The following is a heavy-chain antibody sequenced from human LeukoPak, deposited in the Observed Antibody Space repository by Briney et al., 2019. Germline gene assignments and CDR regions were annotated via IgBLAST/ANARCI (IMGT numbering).Heavy chain of an antibody. V-gene: IGHV3-7*03. CDR2: IKPGGNEK. CDR1: GLTFSSHW. Sequence: PGGSLRLSCAASGLTFSSHWMHWVRQGPGKGLEWVANIKPGGNEKYYVDSVKGRFTISRDNAKNSLYLQMNSLRAEDTAVYYCARERSIPNTGAFDIWGQGTMVTVSS. J-gene: IGHJ3*02. D-gene: IGHD2-2*01. CDR3: ARERSIPNTGAFDI.